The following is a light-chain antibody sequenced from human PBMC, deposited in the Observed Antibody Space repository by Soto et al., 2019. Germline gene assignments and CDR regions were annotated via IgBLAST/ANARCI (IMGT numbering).Light chain of an antibody. Sequence: EVVLTQSPVTLALSPGDGATLSCRTSHSVDIYLAWYQQKPGQAPRLLIYDSSNRATGIPARFSGSGSGRDFTLTISSLEPEDFAVYYCQQRKYWPPLTFGGGTKVELK. CDR3: QQRKYWPPLT. CDR1: HSVDIY. CDR2: DSS. V-gene: IGKV3-11*02. J-gene: IGKJ4*01.